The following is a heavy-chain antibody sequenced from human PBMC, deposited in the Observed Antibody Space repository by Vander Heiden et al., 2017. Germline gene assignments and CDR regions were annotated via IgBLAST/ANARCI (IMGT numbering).Heavy chain of an antibody. CDR2: IFSNDEK. Sequence: QVTLKESGPVLVKPTETLTLTCTVSGFSLSNARMGVSWIRQPPGKALEWLAHIFSNDEKSYSTSLKSRLTISKDTSKSQVVITMTNMDPVDTATYYCARIRGGVLQWRRGVYYFDYWGQGTLVTVYS. V-gene: IGHV2-26*01. CDR3: ARIRGGVLQWRRGVYYFDY. D-gene: IGHD6-19*01. CDR1: GFSLSNARMG. J-gene: IGHJ4*02.